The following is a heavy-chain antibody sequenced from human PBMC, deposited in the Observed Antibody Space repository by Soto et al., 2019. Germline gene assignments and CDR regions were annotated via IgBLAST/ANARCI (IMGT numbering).Heavy chain of an antibody. Sequence: GGSLRLSCAASGFTFSSYAMHWVRQAPGKGLEWVAVISYDGSNKYYADSVKGRFTISRDNSKNTLYLQMNSLRAEDTAVYYCAKDWGIAVAGPSRWGQGTLVTVSS. CDR2: ISYDGSNK. CDR3: AKDWGIAVAGPSR. D-gene: IGHD6-19*01. CDR1: GFTFSSYA. V-gene: IGHV3-30-3*01. J-gene: IGHJ4*02.